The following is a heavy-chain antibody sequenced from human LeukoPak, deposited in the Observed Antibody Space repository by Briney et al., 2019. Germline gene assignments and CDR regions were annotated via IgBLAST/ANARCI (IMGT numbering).Heavy chain of an antibody. V-gene: IGHV7-4-1*02. D-gene: IGHD3-22*01. CDR3: ARDKDEALDSSGYFPVNYYYGMDI. J-gene: IGHJ6*02. CDR1: GYTFTSYA. CDR2: INTNTGNP. Sequence: ASVKVSCKASGYTFTSYAMNWVRQAPGQGLEWMGWINTNTGNPTSAQGFTGRFVFSLDTSVSTAYLQISSLKAEDTAVYYCARDKDEALDSSGYFPVNYYYGMDIWGQGTTVTVSS.